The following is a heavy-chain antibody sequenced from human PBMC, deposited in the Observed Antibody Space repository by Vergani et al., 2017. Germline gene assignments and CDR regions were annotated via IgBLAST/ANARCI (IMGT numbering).Heavy chain of an antibody. Sequence: EVQLVESGGGLVQPGRSLRLSCAASEFTFDDYAMHWVRQAPGKGLEWVSGISWNSGSIGYADSVKGRFTISRDNAKNTLYLQMNSLRAEDTAVYYCARVRYYYDSSGYQPFGYWGQGNLVTVSS. V-gene: IGHV3-9*01. CDR3: ARVRYYYDSSGYQPFGY. CDR1: EFTFDDYA. D-gene: IGHD3-22*01. CDR2: ISWNSGSI. J-gene: IGHJ4*02.